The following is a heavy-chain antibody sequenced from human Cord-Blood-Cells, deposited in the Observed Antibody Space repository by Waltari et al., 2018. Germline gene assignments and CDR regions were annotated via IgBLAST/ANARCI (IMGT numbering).Heavy chain of an antibody. CDR3: AKDRGSWYFDY. J-gene: IGHJ4*02. CDR1: GFTFSSYG. CDR2: ISYDGSNK. Sequence: QVQLVESGGGVVQPGRSLRLSCAASGFTFSSYGMHWVRQAPGKGLEWVAVISYDGSNKYYADSVKGRFTISRDNSKNTLYLQMNSLRAEDTAVYYCAKDRGSWYFDYWGQGTLVTVSS. D-gene: IGHD3-10*01. V-gene: IGHV3-30*18.